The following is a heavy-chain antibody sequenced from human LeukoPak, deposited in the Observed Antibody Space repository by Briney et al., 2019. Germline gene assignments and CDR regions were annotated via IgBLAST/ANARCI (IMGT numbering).Heavy chain of an antibody. CDR1: GFAFSVYA. V-gene: IGHV3-23*01. D-gene: IGHD6-19*01. Sequence: GGCLRLSCAASGFAFSVYAISWLRQPPGKGLEWVSTINANSGTTSYAASVRGRFTISRDNSKNALYLQLNTLRADDTATYYCAKPISGGLAVTADWFHPWGQGTLVVVSS. CDR2: INANSGTT. J-gene: IGHJ5*01. CDR3: AKPISGGLAVTADWFHP.